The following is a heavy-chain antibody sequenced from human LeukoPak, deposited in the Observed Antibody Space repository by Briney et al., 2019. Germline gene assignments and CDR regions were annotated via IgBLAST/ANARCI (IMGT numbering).Heavy chain of an antibody. CDR3: ARGTRIKQWLASGYYFDY. V-gene: IGHV4-39*01. J-gene: IGHJ4*02. CDR1: GGSISSSSYY. CDR2: IYYSGST. Sequence: PSETLSLTCIVSGGSISSSSYYWGWIRQPPGKGLEWIGSIYYSGSTYYNPSLKSRVATSVDTSKNQFSLKLSSVTAADTAVYYCARGTRIKQWLASGYYFDYWGQGTLVTVSS. D-gene: IGHD6-19*01.